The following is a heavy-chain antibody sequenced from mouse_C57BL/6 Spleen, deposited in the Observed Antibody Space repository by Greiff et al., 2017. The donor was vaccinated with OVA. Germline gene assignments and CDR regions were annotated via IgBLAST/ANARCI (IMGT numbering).Heavy chain of an antibody. CDR2: IRSNSSNYAT. J-gene: IGHJ3*01. Sequence: EVKVVESGGGLVQPTGSLKLSCAASGFTFKTYAMHWVRQAPGKGLEWVARIRSNSSNYATYSADSVKDRFTISRDDSQSMLYLHMNNLKTEDTASYVCLRDSRPYYSNNPAWFAYWGQGTLVTVSA. CDR3: LRDSRPYYSNNPAWFAY. CDR1: GFTFKTYA. D-gene: IGHD2-5*01. V-gene: IGHV10-3*01.